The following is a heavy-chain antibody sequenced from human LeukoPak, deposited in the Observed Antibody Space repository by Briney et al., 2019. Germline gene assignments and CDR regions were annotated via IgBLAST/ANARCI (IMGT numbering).Heavy chain of an antibody. CDR3: ARGYGIGELFPNFDY. D-gene: IGHD3-10*01. J-gene: IGHJ4*02. CDR1: GGSISSGGYS. CDR2: IYHSGST. Sequence: SETLSLTCAVSGGSISSGGYSWSWIRQPPGKGLEWIGYIYHSGSTYYNPSLKSRVTISVDRSKNQFSLKLSSVTAADTAVYYCARGYGIGELFPNFDYWGQGTLVTVSS. V-gene: IGHV4-30-2*01.